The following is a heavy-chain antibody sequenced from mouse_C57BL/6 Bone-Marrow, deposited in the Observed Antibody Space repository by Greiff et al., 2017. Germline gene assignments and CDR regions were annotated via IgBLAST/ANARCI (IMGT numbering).Heavy chain of an antibody. CDR3: ARSITTVGAHWYFDV. CDR2: IFPGSGST. Sequence: QVQLQQSGPELVKPGASVKISCKASGYTFTDYYINWVKQRPGQGLEWIGWIFPGSGSTYYNEKFKGKATLTVDKSSSTAYMLLSSLTSEDSAVYFCARSITTVGAHWYFDVWGTGTTVTVSS. J-gene: IGHJ1*03. CDR1: GYTFTDYY. V-gene: IGHV1-75*01. D-gene: IGHD1-1*01.